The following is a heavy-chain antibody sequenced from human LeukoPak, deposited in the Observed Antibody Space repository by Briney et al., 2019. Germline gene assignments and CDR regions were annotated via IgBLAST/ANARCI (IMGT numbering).Heavy chain of an antibody. J-gene: IGHJ6*03. V-gene: IGHV3-33*06. Sequence: PGRSLRLSCAASGFTFSSYGMHWVRQAPGKGLDWVAILWYDGSTKYYADSVKGRFTISRDNSKNTLYLQMNSLRAEDTAVYYCAKGGSSGYVYYYYMDVWGKGTTVTVSS. CDR2: LWYDGSTK. D-gene: IGHD3-22*01. CDR1: GFTFSSYG. CDR3: AKGGSSGYVYYYYMDV.